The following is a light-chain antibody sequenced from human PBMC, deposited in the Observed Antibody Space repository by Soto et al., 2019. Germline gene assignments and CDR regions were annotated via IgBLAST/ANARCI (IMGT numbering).Light chain of an antibody. Sequence: DIQMTQFPSTLSASVGDRVTITCRASQSISSWLAWYQQKTGKAPKLLIYKASSLESRVPSTFSGSGSGTEFTLTISGLQPDHFATYYCQHYDTYPYTFGQGTKLEIK. CDR2: KAS. V-gene: IGKV1-5*03. J-gene: IGKJ2*01. CDR1: QSISSW. CDR3: QHYDTYPYT.